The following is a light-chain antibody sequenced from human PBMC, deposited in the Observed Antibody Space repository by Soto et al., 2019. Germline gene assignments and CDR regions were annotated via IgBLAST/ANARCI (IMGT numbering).Light chain of an antibody. CDR2: DAS. CDR3: QQYDNLPS. Sequence: IQMSHSPSSLSASVGDRVTITCRASQSITNYLNWYHQKPGKAPKLLIYDASNLETGVPSRFSGSGSGTDFTFTISSLQPEDIATYYCQQYDNLPSFGGGTKV. J-gene: IGKJ4*01. V-gene: IGKV1-33*01. CDR1: QSITNY.